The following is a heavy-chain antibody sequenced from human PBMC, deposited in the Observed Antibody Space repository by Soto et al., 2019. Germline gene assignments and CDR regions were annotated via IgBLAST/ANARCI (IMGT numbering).Heavy chain of an antibody. CDR1: GGSFSGYY. Sequence: QVQLQQWGAGLLKPSETLSLTCAVYGGSFSGYYWNWIRQPPGKGLEWIGEINQSGSTNYNPSLKSRFTISVDTSKNLFSLKLSSVTAADTAVYYWARGWGRIFDYWGQGTLVTVSS. V-gene: IGHV4-34*01. D-gene: IGHD7-27*01. CDR3: ARGWGRIFDY. CDR2: INQSGST. J-gene: IGHJ4*02.